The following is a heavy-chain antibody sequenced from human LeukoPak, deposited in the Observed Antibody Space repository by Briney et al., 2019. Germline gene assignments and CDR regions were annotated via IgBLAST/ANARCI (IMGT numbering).Heavy chain of an antibody. CDR2: IYYSGST. CDR3: ARDPSHYYYDSSGYYPSDY. CDR1: GGSISSSSYY. J-gene: IGHJ4*02. Sequence: SETLSLTCTVSGGSISSSSYYWGWIRQPPGKGLEWIGSIYYSGSTYYNPSLKSRVTISVDTSKNQFSLKLSSVTAADTAVYYCARDPSHYYYDSSGYYPSDYWGQGTLVTVSS. V-gene: IGHV4-39*07. D-gene: IGHD3-22*01.